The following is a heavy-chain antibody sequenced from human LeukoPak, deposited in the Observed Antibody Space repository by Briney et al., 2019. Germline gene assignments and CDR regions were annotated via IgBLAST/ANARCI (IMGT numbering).Heavy chain of an antibody. CDR2: IYYSGST. Sequence: SQTLSLTCTVSGGSITSGGYYWSWIRQHPGKGLEWIGYIYYSGSTYYNPSLKSRVTISVDTSKNQFSLKLSSVTAADTAVYYRAKAPPDYSKGFYYYYYMDGWGKGTTVTVSS. D-gene: IGHD4-11*01. CDR1: GGSITSGGYY. V-gene: IGHV4-31*03. J-gene: IGHJ6*03. CDR3: AKAPPDYSKGFYYYYYMDG.